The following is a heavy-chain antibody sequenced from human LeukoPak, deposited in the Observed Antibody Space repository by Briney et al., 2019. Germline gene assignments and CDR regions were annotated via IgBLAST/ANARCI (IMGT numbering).Heavy chain of an antibody. CDR3: ARAYSSGWDNYYYYYGMDV. J-gene: IGHJ6*02. CDR2: ISSTSGAK. D-gene: IGHD6-19*01. V-gene: IGHV3-48*01. Sequence: PGGSLRLSCAASGFTFTSYSMNWVRQAPGKGLEWVSYISSTSGAKYYADSVKGRFTISRDNARNSLFLQMNSLSAEDTAVYYCARAYSSGWDNYYYYYGMDVWGQGTTVTVSS. CDR1: GFTFTSYS.